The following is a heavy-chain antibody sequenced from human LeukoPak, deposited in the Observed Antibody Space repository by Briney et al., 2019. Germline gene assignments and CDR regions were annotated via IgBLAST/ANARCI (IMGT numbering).Heavy chain of an antibody. CDR2: ISYDGSNK. V-gene: IGHV3-30*18. D-gene: IGHD3-3*01. Sequence: GGSLRLSCAASGFTFSSYGMHWVRQAPGKGLEWVAVISYDGSNKYYADSVKGRSTISRDNSKNTLYLQMNSLRAEDTAVYYCAKIGRFLEWLSDPLDYWGQGTLVTVSS. CDR1: GFTFSSYG. J-gene: IGHJ4*02. CDR3: AKIGRFLEWLSDPLDY.